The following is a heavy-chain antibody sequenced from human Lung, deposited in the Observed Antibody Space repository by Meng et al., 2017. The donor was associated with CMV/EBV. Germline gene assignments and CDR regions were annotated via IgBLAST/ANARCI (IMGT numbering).Heavy chain of an antibody. CDR1: GFTFSRYA. Sequence: SCAASGFTFSRYAMHWVRQAQGKGLEWVALMSFDGGNIQYTDSLKGRFTISRDNSKNVLYLEMNSLRLEDTAVYYCARDGDDCTDGTCYFDYWGQGTLVTVSS. CDR2: MSFDGGNI. D-gene: IGHD2-8*01. CDR3: ARDGDDCTDGTCYFDY. J-gene: IGHJ4*02. V-gene: IGHV3-30-3*01.